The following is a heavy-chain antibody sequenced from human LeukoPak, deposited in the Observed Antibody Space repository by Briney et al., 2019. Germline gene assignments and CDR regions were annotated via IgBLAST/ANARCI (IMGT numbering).Heavy chain of an antibody. V-gene: IGHV1-46*01. J-gene: IGHJ4*02. D-gene: IGHD3-10*01. CDR2: INPSVGTT. Sequence: VSVKVSCKASGYTFTNYYIHWVRQAPGQGLAWMGTINPSVGTTRSAQGRVSLTRDTSTSTVYMELSTLRSEDTAVYYCARSVFPYYSGSGSPYNVDVRQNSYFDFWGQGTLVTVSS. CDR1: GYTFTNYY. CDR3: ARSVFPYYSGSGSPYNVDVRQNSYFDF.